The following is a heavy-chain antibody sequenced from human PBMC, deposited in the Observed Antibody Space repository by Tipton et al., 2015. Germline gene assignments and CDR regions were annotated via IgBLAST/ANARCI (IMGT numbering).Heavy chain of an antibody. CDR2: IFHTGNT. Sequence: TLSLTCTISGDSISSDYWWSWVRQPPGKGLEWIGEIFHTGNTNYNPSLMSRLTISVDKSKNQFSLKLSSVTAADTAVYFCARDGRYDILAGHSHQFGMVVWGQGTTVTVSS. D-gene: IGHD3-9*01. V-gene: IGHV4-4*01. J-gene: IGHJ6*02. CDR1: GDSISSDYW. CDR3: ARDGRYDILAGHSHQFGMVV.